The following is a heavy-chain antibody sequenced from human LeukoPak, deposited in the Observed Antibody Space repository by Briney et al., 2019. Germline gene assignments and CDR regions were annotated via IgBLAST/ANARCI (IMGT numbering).Heavy chain of an antibody. CDR3: AREQSTFCGGDCYSEGAY. V-gene: IGHV4-59*12. Sequence: PSETLSLTCIVSGGSISDYYWNWIRQPPGKGLEWIGYVYYSGSTSYNPSLKSRVTISVDPSKNQFSLRLDSVTAADTAVYFCAREQSTFCGGDCYSEGAYWGQGTLVTVSS. D-gene: IGHD2-21*02. CDR1: GGSISDYY. CDR2: VYYSGST. J-gene: IGHJ4*02.